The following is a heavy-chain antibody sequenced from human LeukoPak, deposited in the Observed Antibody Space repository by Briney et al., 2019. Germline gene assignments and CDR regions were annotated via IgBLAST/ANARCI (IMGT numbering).Heavy chain of an antibody. Sequence: GGSLRLSCAASGFTFSSSAMSWVRQAPGKGLEWVSAISGGGGAYYADSVKSRITISRDNSKNTLYLQMNSLRAEDTAIYYCAKSFAGAVAGSRGLDYWGQGTLVTVSS. CDR1: GFTFSSSA. V-gene: IGHV3-23*01. D-gene: IGHD6-19*01. CDR2: ISGGGGA. CDR3: AKSFAGAVAGSRGLDY. J-gene: IGHJ4*02.